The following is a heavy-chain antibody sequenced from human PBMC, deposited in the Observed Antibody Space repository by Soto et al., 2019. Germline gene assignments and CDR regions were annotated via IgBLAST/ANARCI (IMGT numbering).Heavy chain of an antibody. V-gene: IGHV3-23*01. J-gene: IGHJ6*02. CDR3: ARYIPGVRYYGMDG. D-gene: IGHD2-2*01. CDR2: IGESGTPT. Sequence: EVQLLESGGGLVQPGGSLRLSCAASGFTFSSYAMKWVRQAPGKGLEWVSLIGESGTPTYYADSVKGRFTISRDNSGNTLFLEMYSLRAEDTAVYYCARYIPGVRYYGMDGWGQGTTVTGSS. CDR1: GFTFSSYA.